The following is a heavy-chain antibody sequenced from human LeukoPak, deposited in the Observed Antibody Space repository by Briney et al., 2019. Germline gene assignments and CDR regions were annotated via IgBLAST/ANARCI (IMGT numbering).Heavy chain of an antibody. Sequence: PGGSLRLSCAASGFTFSSYWMSWVRQAPGKGLEWVANIKQDGSEKYYVDSVKGRFTISRDNAKNSLYLQMNSLRAEDTAVYYCARDVPCSGGSCYSTRWFDPWGQGTLVTVSS. CDR1: GFTFSSYW. D-gene: IGHD2-15*01. CDR2: IKQDGSEK. J-gene: IGHJ5*02. V-gene: IGHV3-7*03. CDR3: ARDVPCSGGSCYSTRWFDP.